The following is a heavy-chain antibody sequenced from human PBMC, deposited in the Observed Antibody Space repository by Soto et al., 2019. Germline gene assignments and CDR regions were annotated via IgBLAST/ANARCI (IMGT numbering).Heavy chain of an antibody. CDR1: GFTFRSYW. J-gene: IGHJ5*01. CDR2: INSDGSST. CDR3: AKDRPANWDHQSPGENWFDS. D-gene: IGHD1-1*01. V-gene: IGHV3-74*01. Sequence: PGGSLRLSCAASGFTFRSYWMLWVRQAPGKGLVWVSWINSDGSSTSYADSVKGRFTISRDNAKNTVYLRLNSLRAEDTALYYCAKDRPANWDHQSPGENWFDSWGQGTLVTVSS.